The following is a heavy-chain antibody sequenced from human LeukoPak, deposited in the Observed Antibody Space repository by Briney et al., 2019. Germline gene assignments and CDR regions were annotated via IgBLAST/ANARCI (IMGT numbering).Heavy chain of an antibody. V-gene: IGHV3-7*03. CDR1: GFTFSNAW. CDR3: ARTSSSWYNEDY. D-gene: IGHD6-13*01. Sequence: GGSLRLSCAASGFTFSNAWMNWVRQAPGKGLEWVANIKQDGSEKYYVDSVKGRFTISRDNAKNSLYLQMNSLRAEDTAVYYCARTSSSWYNEDYWGQGTLVTVSS. CDR2: IKQDGSEK. J-gene: IGHJ4*02.